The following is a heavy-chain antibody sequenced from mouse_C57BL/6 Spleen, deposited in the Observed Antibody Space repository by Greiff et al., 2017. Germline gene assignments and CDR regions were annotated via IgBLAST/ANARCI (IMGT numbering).Heavy chain of an antibody. CDR1: GFTFSSYA. Sequence: EVKVEESGGGLVKPGGSLKLSCAASGFTFSSYAMSWVRQTPEKRLEWVATISDGGSYTDYPDNVKGRFTISRDNAKNNLYLQMSHLKSEDTAMYDCAREQIYYGNYYYAMDYWGQGTSVTVSA. D-gene: IGHD2-1*01. J-gene: IGHJ4*01. V-gene: IGHV5-4*01. CDR3: AREQIYYGNYYYAMDY. CDR2: ISDGGSYT.